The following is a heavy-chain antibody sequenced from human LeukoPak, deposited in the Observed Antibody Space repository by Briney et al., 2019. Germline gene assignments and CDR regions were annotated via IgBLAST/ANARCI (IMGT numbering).Heavy chain of an antibody. D-gene: IGHD1-1*01. Sequence: SETLSLTCAVYGGSFSGYYWSWIRQPPGKGLEWIGEINHSGSTNYNPSLKSRVTISVDKSRNQFSLNLISVTAADTAVYFCARNGGHNQEHWGQGTLVTVSS. CDR3: ARNGGHNQEH. V-gene: IGHV4-34*01. CDR1: GGSFSGYY. J-gene: IGHJ4*02. CDR2: INHSGST.